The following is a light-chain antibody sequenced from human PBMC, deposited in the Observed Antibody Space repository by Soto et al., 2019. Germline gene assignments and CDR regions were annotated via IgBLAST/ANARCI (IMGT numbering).Light chain of an antibody. CDR3: QSYDSSLSRFYV. J-gene: IGLJ1*01. Sequence: QPVLTQPPSVSGAPGQRVTISCTGSSSNIGAGYDVHWYQQLPGTAPKLLIYGNSNRPSGVPDRFSGSKSGTSASLAITGLQAEDEADYYGQSYDSSLSRFYVFGTGTKLTVL. CDR1: SSNIGAGYD. CDR2: GNS. V-gene: IGLV1-40*01.